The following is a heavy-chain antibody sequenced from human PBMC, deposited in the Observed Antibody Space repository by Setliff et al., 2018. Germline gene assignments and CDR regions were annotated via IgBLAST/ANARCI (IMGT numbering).Heavy chain of an antibody. D-gene: IGHD3-22*01. CDR2: ISAYNGNT. J-gene: IGHJ3*02. CDR1: GYTFTSYG. V-gene: IGHV1-18*01. CDR3: ARVPTMIDAFDI. Sequence: ASVKVSCKASGYTFTSYGFSWVRQAPGQGLEWMGWISAYNGNTNYAQKLQGRVTMTTDTSTSTAYMELRSLRSDDTAVYYCARVPTMIDAFDIWGQGTMVTVSS.